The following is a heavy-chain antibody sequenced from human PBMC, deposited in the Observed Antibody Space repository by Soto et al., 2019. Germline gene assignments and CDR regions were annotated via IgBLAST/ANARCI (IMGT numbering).Heavy chain of an antibody. CDR1: GYTFTSYG. V-gene: IGHV1-18*01. J-gene: IGHJ4*02. Sequence: QVQLVQSGAEVKKPGASVKVSCKASGYTFTSYGISWVRQAPGQGLEWMGWISAYNGNTNYAQKLQGRVPMTTDTSTSTGYRELRSLRSDDTAVYYCARDCAAAGPFDHWGQGTLVTVSS. CDR3: ARDCAAAGPFDH. D-gene: IGHD6-13*01. CDR2: ISAYNGNT.